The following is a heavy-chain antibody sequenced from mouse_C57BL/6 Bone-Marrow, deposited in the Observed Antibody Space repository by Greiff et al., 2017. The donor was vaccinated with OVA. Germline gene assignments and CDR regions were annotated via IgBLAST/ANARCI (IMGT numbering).Heavy chain of an antibody. CDR2: ISDGGSYT. D-gene: IGHD3-2*02. J-gene: IGHJ2*01. Sequence: EVKLQESGGGLVKPGGSLKLSCAASGFTFSSCAMSWVRQTPEKRLEWVATISDGGSYTYYPDNVKGRFTISRDNAKNNLYPQMSHLKSEDTAMYYCARDSSGFYYFDYWGQGTTLTVSS. V-gene: IGHV5-4*01. CDR3: ARDSSGFYYFDY. CDR1: GFTFSSCA.